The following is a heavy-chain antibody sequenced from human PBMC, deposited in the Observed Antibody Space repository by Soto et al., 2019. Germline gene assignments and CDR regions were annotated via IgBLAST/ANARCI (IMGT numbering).Heavy chain of an antibody. J-gene: IGHJ5*02. CDR1: GFSFSSYA. V-gene: IGHV3-30-3*01. CDR2: ISHDGINK. CDR3: AREMYSSDYFVKGFEP. D-gene: IGHD6-19*01. Sequence: QVRLVESGGGVVQPGRSLRLSCTASGFSFSSYAMYWFRQPPGKGLEWVAVISHDGINKHYGDSVKGRDTVSRDNSNHSLDLQLNSMRGEDTAMYCCAREMYSSDYFVKGFEPWGQGTLVTVSS.